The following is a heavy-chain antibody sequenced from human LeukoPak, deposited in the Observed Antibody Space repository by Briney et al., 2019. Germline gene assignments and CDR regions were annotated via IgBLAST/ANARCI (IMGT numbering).Heavy chain of an antibody. CDR2: ISYDGSNK. CDR1: GFTFSSYP. Sequence: PGGSLRLSCAASGFTFSSYPMHWVRQAPGKGLEWVSVISYDGSNKYYADSVKGRFTISRDNSKNTLYLQMNSLRAEDTAVYYCARDLRKSAGFDYWGQGTLVTVSS. J-gene: IGHJ4*02. V-gene: IGHV3-30-3*01. CDR3: ARDLRKSAGFDY.